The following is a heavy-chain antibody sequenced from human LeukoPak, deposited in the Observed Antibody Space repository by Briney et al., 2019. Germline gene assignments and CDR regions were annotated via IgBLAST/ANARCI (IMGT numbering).Heavy chain of an antibody. CDR2: IKQDGSEK. V-gene: IGHV3-7*01. D-gene: IGHD4-23*01. CDR1: RFTFSSYW. Sequence: GGSLRLSCAASRFTFSSYWMSWVRQAPGKGLEWVANIKQDGSEKYYVDSVKGRFTISRDNAKNSLYLQMNSLRAEDTAVYYCASIYGGNSYYFDYWGQGTLVTVSS. CDR3: ASIYGGNSYYFDY. J-gene: IGHJ4*02.